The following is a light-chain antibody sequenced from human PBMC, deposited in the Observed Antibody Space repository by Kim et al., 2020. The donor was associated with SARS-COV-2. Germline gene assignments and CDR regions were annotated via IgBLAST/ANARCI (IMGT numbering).Light chain of an antibody. CDR3: SSYTSSSTLDV. CDR1: SSDVGGYNY. V-gene: IGLV2-14*03. CDR2: DVS. J-gene: IGLJ1*01. Sequence: QSITISCTGTSSDVGGYNYVSWYQQHPSKAPKLMIYDVSNRPSGVSNRFSCSKSGNTASLTISGLQAEDEADYYCSSYTSSSTLDVFGTGTKVTVL.